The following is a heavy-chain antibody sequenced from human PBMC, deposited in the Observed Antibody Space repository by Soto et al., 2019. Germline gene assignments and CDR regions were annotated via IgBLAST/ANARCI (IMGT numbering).Heavy chain of an antibody. J-gene: IGHJ3*02. CDR1: GGSISSGDYD. CDR2: IYYSGST. Sequence: NPSETLSLTCTVSGGSISSGDYDWSWIRQPPGKGLEWIGYIYYSGSTNYNPSLKSRVTISVDTSKNQFSLKLSSVTAADTAVYYCARVGEAAAGSDAFDIWGQGTMVTVSS. V-gene: IGHV4-30-4*02. D-gene: IGHD6-13*01. CDR3: ARVGEAAAGSDAFDI.